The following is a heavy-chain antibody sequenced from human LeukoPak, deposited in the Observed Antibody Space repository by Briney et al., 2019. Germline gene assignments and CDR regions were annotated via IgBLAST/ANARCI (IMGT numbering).Heavy chain of an antibody. CDR1: GLTVSSNY. V-gene: IGHV3-66*02. D-gene: IGHD3-22*01. CDR3: ARDADTKPSYYFDSSGYFYY. J-gene: IGHJ4*02. CDR2: IYSDGTT. Sequence: GGSLRLSCAASGLTVSSNYMSWVRQPPGTGLGWVSAIYSDGTTYYADSVNGRFTLSRANSKNKVHLQMNRLRSEDTALYYCARDADTKPSYYFDSSGYFYYWVQAALVTVSS.